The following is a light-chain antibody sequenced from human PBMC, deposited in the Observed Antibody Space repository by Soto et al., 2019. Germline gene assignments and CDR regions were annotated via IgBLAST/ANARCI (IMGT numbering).Light chain of an antibody. CDR2: DAS. CDR3: QQYKTYTT. Sequence: DIQMTQSPSTLSASVGDRVTITCRASQSISTWLVWYQQKPGKAPKVLIYDASSLQSGVPSRFSGHGSGTDLTLTISNLQPDDSAIYYCQQYKTYTTFGQGTKLEIK. J-gene: IGKJ2*01. V-gene: IGKV1-5*01. CDR1: QSISTW.